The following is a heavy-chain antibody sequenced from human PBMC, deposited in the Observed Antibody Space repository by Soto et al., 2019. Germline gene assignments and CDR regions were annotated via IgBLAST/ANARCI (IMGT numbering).Heavy chain of an antibody. CDR3: ARGEQYSGRIFDY. CDR1: GDSVSSNSAG. V-gene: IGHV6-1*01. Sequence: PSQTLSLTCAITGDSVSSNSAGWSWVRQSPSRGLEWLGRTYYRSKWYYEYAVSVRGRITINPDTSKNQYSLQLNSVTPEDTAVYFCARGEQYSGRIFDYWGQGALVTVSS. J-gene: IGHJ4*01. D-gene: IGHD1-26*01. CDR2: TYYRSKWYY.